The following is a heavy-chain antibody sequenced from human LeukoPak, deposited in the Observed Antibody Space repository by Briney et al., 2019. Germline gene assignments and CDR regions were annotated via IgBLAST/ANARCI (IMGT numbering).Heavy chain of an antibody. CDR1: LDSTTSNF. D-gene: IGHD1-14*01. Sequence: SETLPLTCTVSLDSTTSNFWSWVRQPPGKGLEWIGEIHRSGSPNYNPSLQSRVTISIDRSRNQIALELSSVTAADTAVYYCAREILGGFNPGAYWGQGTLVTVSS. J-gene: IGHJ4*02. CDR2: IHRSGSP. CDR3: AREILGGFNPGAY. V-gene: IGHV4-4*02.